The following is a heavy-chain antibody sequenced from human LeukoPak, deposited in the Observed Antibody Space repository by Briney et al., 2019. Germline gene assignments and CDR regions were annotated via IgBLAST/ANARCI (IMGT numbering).Heavy chain of an antibody. J-gene: IGHJ6*03. CDR3: AREPGSYYYYMDV. CDR2: ITSSSNTI. V-gene: IGHV3-48*01. D-gene: IGHD3-10*01. CDR1: GFTFSSYS. Sequence: GGSLRLSCAASGFTFSSYSMNWVRQAPGKGLEWVSYITSSSNTIYYADSVKGRFTISRDNAKNSLYLQMNSLRAEDTAVYYCAREPGSYYYYMDVWGKGTTVTVSS.